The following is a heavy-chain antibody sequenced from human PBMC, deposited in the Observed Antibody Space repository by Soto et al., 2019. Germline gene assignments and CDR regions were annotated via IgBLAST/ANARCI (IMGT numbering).Heavy chain of an antibody. Sequence: QVQLVQSGAEVKKPGSSVKVSCKASGGTFSSYAISWVRQAPGQGLEWMGGIIPIFGTANYAQKFQGRVTITADKSSSTAHMELSSLRSEDTAVYYCARVPPHDFWSGSYYYYGMDVWGQGTTVTVSS. CDR3: ARVPPHDFWSGSYYYYGMDV. CDR2: IIPIFGTA. V-gene: IGHV1-69*06. D-gene: IGHD3-3*01. CDR1: GGTFSSYA. J-gene: IGHJ6*02.